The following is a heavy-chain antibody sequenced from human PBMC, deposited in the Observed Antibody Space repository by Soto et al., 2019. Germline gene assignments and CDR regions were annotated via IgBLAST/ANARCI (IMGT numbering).Heavy chain of an antibody. V-gene: IGHV1-3*01. J-gene: IGHJ5*02. CDR3: ARERIPAAIRVGENWFDP. CDR2: INAGNGNT. Sequence: GASVKVSCKASGYTFTSYAMHWVRQAPGQRLEWMGWINAGNGNTKYSQKFQGRVTITRDTSASTAYMELSSLRSEDTAVYYCARERIPAAIRVGENWFDPWGQGTLVTVSS. D-gene: IGHD2-2*02. CDR1: GYTFTSYA.